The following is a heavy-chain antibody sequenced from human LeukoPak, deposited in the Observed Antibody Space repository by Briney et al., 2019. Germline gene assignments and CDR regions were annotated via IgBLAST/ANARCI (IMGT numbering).Heavy chain of an antibody. Sequence: GGSLRLSCAASGFTVSSNYMSWVRQAPGKGLEWVSVIYSGGSTYYADSVKGRFTISRDNSKNTLYLQMNSLRAEDTAVYYGARDPKQWLAGADPWGQGTLVTVSS. CDR2: IYSGGST. CDR3: ARDPKQWLAGADP. CDR1: GFTVSSNY. D-gene: IGHD6-19*01. J-gene: IGHJ5*02. V-gene: IGHV3-66*01.